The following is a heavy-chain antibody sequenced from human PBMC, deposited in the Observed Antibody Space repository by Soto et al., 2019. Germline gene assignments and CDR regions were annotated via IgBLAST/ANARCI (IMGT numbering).Heavy chain of an antibody. Sequence: QVQLQESGPGLVKPSQTLSLPCTVSGGSISSGGYYWSWIRQHPGKGLEWIGYIYYSGSTYYNPSLQTRVTISVYTSKNQCSLKLSSVTAADRAVYYCARSPEATVTAFDYWGQGTLVTVSS. V-gene: IGHV4-31*03. J-gene: IGHJ4*02. CDR3: ARSPEATVTAFDY. CDR2: IYYSGST. CDR1: GGSISSGGYY. D-gene: IGHD4-17*01.